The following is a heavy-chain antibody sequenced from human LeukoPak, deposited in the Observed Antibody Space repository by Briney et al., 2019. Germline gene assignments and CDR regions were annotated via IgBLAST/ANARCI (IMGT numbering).Heavy chain of an antibody. CDR1: GFTFSSYA. J-gene: IGHJ4*02. CDR3: ATRGVTMIVVVM. V-gene: IGHV3-23*01. D-gene: IGHD3-22*01. Sequence: GGSLRLSCAASGFTFSSYAMSWVRQAPGKGLEWVSVISGSGGSTYYADSVKGRFTISRDNFKNTLYLQMNSLRAEDTAVYYCATRGVTMIVVVMWGQGTLVTVSS. CDR2: ISGSGGST.